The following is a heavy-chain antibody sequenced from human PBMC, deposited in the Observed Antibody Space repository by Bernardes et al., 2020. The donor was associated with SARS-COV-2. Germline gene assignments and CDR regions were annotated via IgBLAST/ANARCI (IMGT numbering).Heavy chain of an antibody. CDR1: GFTFRDCT. Sequence: GGFLSPPRSAPGFTFRDCTVHWVRPAPGKGLEWGAVIRHEGSREDYVDSVKGRFAIPRDNSNNTLYLQTNNLRAEDTALYRCSTEDGQWLESWGQGTLVTVSS. J-gene: IGHJ5*01. D-gene: IGHD4-17*01. V-gene: IGHV3-30*02. CDR2: IRHEGSRE. CDR3: STEDGQWLES.